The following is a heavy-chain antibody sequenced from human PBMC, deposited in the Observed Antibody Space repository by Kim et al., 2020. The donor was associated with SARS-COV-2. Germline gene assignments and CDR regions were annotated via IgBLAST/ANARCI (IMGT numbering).Heavy chain of an antibody. CDR3: AITRAYSYGYFDY. Sequence: GESLKISCKGSGYRFTTYWIGWVRQMPGKGLEWVALTYPGDSKSIYSPSLQGQVTISADKSISTAYLQWSGLKASDTAMYYCAITRAYSYGYFDYWGQGTLVTVSS. CDR1: GYRFTTYW. J-gene: IGHJ4*02. V-gene: IGHV5-51*01. D-gene: IGHD5-18*01. CDR2: TYPGDSKS.